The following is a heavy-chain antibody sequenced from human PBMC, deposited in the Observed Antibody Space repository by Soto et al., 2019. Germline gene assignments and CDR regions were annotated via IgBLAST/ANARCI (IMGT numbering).Heavy chain of an antibody. Sequence: QVQLVESGGGVVQPGRSLRLSCAASGFTFSSYGMHWVRQAPGKGLEWVAVIWYDGSNKYYADSVKGRFTISRDNSKNTLYLQMNSLRAEDTAVYYCARGHGAVGAGRVPNWFDPWGQGTLVTVSS. J-gene: IGHJ5*02. D-gene: IGHD6-13*01. CDR3: ARGHGAVGAGRVPNWFDP. CDR1: GFTFSSYG. V-gene: IGHV3-33*01. CDR2: IWYDGSNK.